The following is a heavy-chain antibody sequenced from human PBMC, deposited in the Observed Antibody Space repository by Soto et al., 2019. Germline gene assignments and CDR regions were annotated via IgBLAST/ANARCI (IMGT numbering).Heavy chain of an antibody. J-gene: IGHJ5*02. Sequence: SETLSLTCTVSGGSISSGGYYWSWIRQHPGKGLEWIGYIYYSGSTYYNPSLKSRVTISVDTSKNQFSLKLSSVTAADTAVYYCANLLRDDNWFDPWGQGTLVTVSS. V-gene: IGHV4-31*03. CDR2: IYYSGST. CDR3: ANLLRDDNWFDP. CDR1: GGSISSGGYY. D-gene: IGHD2-15*01.